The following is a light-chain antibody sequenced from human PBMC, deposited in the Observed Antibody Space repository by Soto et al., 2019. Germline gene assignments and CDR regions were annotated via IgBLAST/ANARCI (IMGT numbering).Light chain of an antibody. CDR3: QQYASSPQLT. V-gene: IGKV3-11*01. Sequence: EIVLTQSPATLSLSPGERAALSCRASQSVSSYLAWYQQKPGQAPRLLIYDASNRATGIPARFSGSGSGTDFTLTISSLEPEDFAVYYCQQYASSPQLTFGGGAKVDIK. CDR2: DAS. CDR1: QSVSSY. J-gene: IGKJ4*01.